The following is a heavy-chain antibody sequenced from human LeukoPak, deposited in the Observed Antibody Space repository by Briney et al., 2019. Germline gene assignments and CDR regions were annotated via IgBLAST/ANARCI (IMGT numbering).Heavy chain of an antibody. CDR3: ARGDYDFWSGYYKAPLFDY. D-gene: IGHD3-3*01. CDR2: INHSGST. V-gene: IGHV4-34*01. Sequence: SETLSLTCTVSGGSISGANYWSWIRQPPGKGLEWIGEINHSGSTNYNPSLKSRVTISVDTSKNQFSLKLSSVTAADTAVYYCARGDYDFWSGYYKAPLFDYWGQGTLVTVSS. J-gene: IGHJ4*02. CDR1: GGSISGANY.